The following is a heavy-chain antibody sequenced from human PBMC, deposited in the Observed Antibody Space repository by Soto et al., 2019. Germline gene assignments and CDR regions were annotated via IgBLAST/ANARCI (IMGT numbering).Heavy chain of an antibody. D-gene: IGHD1-26*01. V-gene: IGHV3-30*18. CDR1: GFTFSAYA. CDR3: AKVTFSGDYYYSYGMDV. J-gene: IGHJ6*02. CDR2: ISYDGSSK. Sequence: ESGGVVVQPGRSLRLSCAASGFTFSAYAMHWVRQAPGKGLEWVTVISYDGSSKYYADSVKGLFIVSRDNSKHTLYLQMNSMRPEDTAVYYCAKVTFSGDYYYSYGMDVWGQGTTVTVSS.